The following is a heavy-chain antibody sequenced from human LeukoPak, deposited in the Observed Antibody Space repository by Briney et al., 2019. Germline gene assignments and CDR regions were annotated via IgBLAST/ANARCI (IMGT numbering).Heavy chain of an antibody. CDR3: ATIKRGSIFGYFDF. CDR2: VLDSERT. CDR1: GDTISTHY. J-gene: IGHJ4*02. Sequence: SETLSLTCTVSGDTISTHYWSWIRQPPGKGLEWIGYVLDSERTKDNPSLKSRATLSADTSKNQFSLRLTSVTAADSAMYYYATIKRGSIFGYFDFWGQGVLVTVSS. V-gene: IGHV4-59*11. D-gene: IGHD5-18*01.